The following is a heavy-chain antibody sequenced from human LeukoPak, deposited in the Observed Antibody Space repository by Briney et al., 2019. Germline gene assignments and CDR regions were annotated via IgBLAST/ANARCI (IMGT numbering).Heavy chain of an antibody. J-gene: IGHJ6*02. Sequence: PSETLSLTCTGSGGSISSSSYYWGWIRQPPGKGLEWIGSSYYGGSTFYNPSLKSRVTISVDTSQNQFSLRLSSVTAADTAVYYCAREWFGEILGYYHGMDVWGQGTTVTVSS. D-gene: IGHD3-10*01. CDR1: GGSISSSSYY. V-gene: IGHV4-39*02. CDR3: AREWFGEILGYYHGMDV. CDR2: SYYGGST.